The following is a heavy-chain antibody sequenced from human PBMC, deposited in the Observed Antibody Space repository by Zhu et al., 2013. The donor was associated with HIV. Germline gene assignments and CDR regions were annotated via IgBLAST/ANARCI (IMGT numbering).Heavy chain of an antibody. CDR3: ARGFGRGSSGYYGMDV. J-gene: IGHJ6*02. CDR1: GGTFTSYA. Sequence: QVQLVQSGAEVKKPGSSVKVSCKASGGTFTSYAISWVRQAPGQGLEWMGEIVPIFGIANYAQKFQGRVTITADESTSTAYMELSSLRSEDTAVYYCARGFGRGSSGYYGMDVWGQGTTVTVSS. D-gene: IGHD3-22*01. CDR2: IVPIFGIA. V-gene: IGHV1-69*01.